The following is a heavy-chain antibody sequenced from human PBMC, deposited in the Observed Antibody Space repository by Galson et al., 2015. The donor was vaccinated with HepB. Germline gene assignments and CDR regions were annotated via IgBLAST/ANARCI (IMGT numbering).Heavy chain of an antibody. CDR3: ARVGGTIYYYAMDV. CDR1: GDSVSNNNAA. Sequence: CAISGDSVSNNNAAWNWIRESPSRGLEWLGGTYYRSQWYSDYAESLRSRIIINADTSENQISLHLQSVTPEDTAVYYCARVGGTIYYYAMDVWGQGTTVTVSS. D-gene: IGHD2-15*01. J-gene: IGHJ6*02. V-gene: IGHV6-1*01. CDR2: TYYRSQWYS.